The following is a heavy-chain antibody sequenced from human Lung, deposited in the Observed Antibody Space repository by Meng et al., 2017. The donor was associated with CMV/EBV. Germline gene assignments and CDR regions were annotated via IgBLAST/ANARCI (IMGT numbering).Heavy chain of an antibody. Sequence: GGSLRLSCAASGFTFSDYYMSWIRQAPRKGLEWVSYISSSENTIYYADSVRGRFAISRDNAKNSLYLQMNSLRAEDTAVYYCAKGENYFDSSGLDYWGQGSQVTVSS. CDR3: AKGENYFDSSGLDY. D-gene: IGHD3-22*01. J-gene: IGHJ4*02. CDR1: GFTFSDYY. CDR2: ISSSENTI. V-gene: IGHV3-11*01.